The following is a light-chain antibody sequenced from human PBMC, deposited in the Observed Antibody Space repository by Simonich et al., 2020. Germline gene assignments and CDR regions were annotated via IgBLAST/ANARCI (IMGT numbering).Light chain of an antibody. CDR1: SSDVGGYHY. V-gene: IGLV2-14*01. Sequence: QSALTQPPSASGSPGQSVTISCTVTSSDVGGYHYVSWYQPHPGKAPKLMIYDVSKRPSGVSNRSSGSKSGNTASLTISGLQAEDEADYYCSSYTSSSTWVFGGGTKLTVL. CDR2: DVS. J-gene: IGLJ3*02. CDR3: SSYTSSSTWV.